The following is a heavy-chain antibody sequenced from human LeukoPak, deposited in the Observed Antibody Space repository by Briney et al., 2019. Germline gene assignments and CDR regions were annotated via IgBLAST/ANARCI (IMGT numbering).Heavy chain of an antibody. D-gene: IGHD1-26*01. V-gene: IGHV4-38-2*02. CDR1: GYSISSGYY. J-gene: IGHJ6*03. CDR2: IYHSGST. CDR3: AREGGGATAGWDYYMDV. Sequence: SETLSLTCTVSGYSISSGYYWGWIRQPPGKGLEWIGSIYHSGSTYYNPSLKSRVAISVDTSKNQFSLKLSSVTAADTAVYYCAREGGGATAGWDYYMDVWGKGTTVTISS.